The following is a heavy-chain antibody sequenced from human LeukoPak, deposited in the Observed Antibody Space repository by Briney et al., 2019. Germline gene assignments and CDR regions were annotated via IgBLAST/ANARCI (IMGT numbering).Heavy chain of an antibody. V-gene: IGHV1-18*01. CDR3: ARGSPPRRNYDSRGYYSYYLDY. Sequence: ASVEVSCQASGYTFTSYGMSWVRQAPGQGLEWMGWICAYNGNTHYAQKLQGRVTMTTDTSTSTVYMELRSLRSDDTAVYYCARGSPPRRNYDSRGYYSYYLDYWGQGTLVTVSS. D-gene: IGHD3-22*01. J-gene: IGHJ4*02. CDR2: ICAYNGNT. CDR1: GYTFTSYG.